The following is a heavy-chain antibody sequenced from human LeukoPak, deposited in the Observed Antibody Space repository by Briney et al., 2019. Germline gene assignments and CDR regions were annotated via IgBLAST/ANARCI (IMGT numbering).Heavy chain of an antibody. J-gene: IGHJ6*04. CDR1: GFISSDYS. CDR2: TLYGGTMA. Sequence: GGSLRLSCAASGFISSDYSLHWVRQAPGKGLEWVAVTLYGGTMAYYADSVKGRFTISRDNSKNTMYLQMNSLRAEDTAVYYCAELGITMIGGVWGKGTTVTISS. V-gene: IGHV3-30*04. CDR3: AELGITMIGGV. D-gene: IGHD3-10*02.